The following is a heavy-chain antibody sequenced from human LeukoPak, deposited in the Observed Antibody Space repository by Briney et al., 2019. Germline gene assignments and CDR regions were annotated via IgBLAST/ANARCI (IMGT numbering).Heavy chain of an antibody. D-gene: IGHD7-27*01. CDR3: ARAHNVGTPDY. V-gene: IGHV3-74*03. CDR2: INSDGSTT. J-gene: IGHJ4*02. Sequence: TGGSLRLSCAASGFTSSSSWMHWVRQAPGKGLVWVSHINSDGSTTTYADSVRGRSTISRDNAKNTLYLQMNSLRAEDTAVYYCARAHNVGTPDYWGQGTLVTVSS. CDR1: GFTSSSSW.